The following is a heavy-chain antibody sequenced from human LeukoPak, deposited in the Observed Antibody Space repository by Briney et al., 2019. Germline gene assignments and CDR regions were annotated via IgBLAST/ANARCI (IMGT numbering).Heavy chain of an antibody. CDR1: GFTFSSYW. Sequence: GGSLRLSCAASGFTFSSYWMHWVRQAPGKGLVWVSRINSDGSSTSYADSVKGRFTISRDNAKNTLYLQMNSLRAEDTAVYYCARYTSEHDAFDIWGQGTMVTVSS. D-gene: IGHD1-14*01. CDR3: ARYTSEHDAFDI. CDR2: INSDGSST. V-gene: IGHV3-74*01. J-gene: IGHJ3*02.